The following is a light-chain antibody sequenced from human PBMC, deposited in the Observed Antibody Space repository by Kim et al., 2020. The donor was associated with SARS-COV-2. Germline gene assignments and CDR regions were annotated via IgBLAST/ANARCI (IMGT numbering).Light chain of an antibody. V-gene: IGKV3-11*01. Sequence: FAPGGRAPLSCRARQSVGSYLAWYQQKPGQAPRLLIYDASNRATGIPARFSGSGSGTDFTLTVSSLEPEDFAVYYCQQRNNWLWTFGQGTKVDIK. CDR2: DAS. CDR1: QSVGSY. J-gene: IGKJ1*01. CDR3: QQRNNWLWT.